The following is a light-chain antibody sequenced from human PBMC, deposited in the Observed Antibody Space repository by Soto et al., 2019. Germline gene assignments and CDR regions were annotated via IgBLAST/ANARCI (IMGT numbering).Light chain of an antibody. CDR3: QLYGSSPLYS. CDR2: GTS. V-gene: IGKV3-20*01. Sequence: EIVLTQSPGTLSLSPGERATLSCRTSQTVSSTYLAWYQQKRGQAPRLLIYGTSNRATGIPDRFSGSGSGTDFTLTISRLEPEDFAVYHCQLYGSSPLYSCAQGTELDIK. J-gene: IGKJ2*01. CDR1: QTVSSTY.